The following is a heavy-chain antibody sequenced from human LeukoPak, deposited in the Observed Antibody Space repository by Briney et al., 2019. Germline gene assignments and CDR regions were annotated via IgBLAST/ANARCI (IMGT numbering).Heavy chain of an antibody. CDR3: ARVGCSGGSCYSTIYYYYMDV. Sequence: PSETLSLTCTVSGYSISSGYYWGWIRQPPGKGLEWIGSIYHSGSTYYNPSLKSRVTISVDTSKNQFSLKLSSVTAADTAVYYCARVGCSGGSCYSTIYYYYMDVWGKGTTVTVSS. J-gene: IGHJ6*03. V-gene: IGHV4-38-2*02. CDR2: IYHSGST. CDR1: GYSISSGYY. D-gene: IGHD2-15*01.